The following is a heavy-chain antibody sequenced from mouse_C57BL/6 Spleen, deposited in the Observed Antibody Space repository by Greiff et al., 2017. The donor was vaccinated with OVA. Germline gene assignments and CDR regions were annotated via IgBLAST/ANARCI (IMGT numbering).Heavy chain of an antibody. CDR3: ARVKLPFDY. CDR1: GFTFSSYA. D-gene: IGHD1-1*01. J-gene: IGHJ2*01. V-gene: IGHV5-4*03. Sequence: VKVEESGGGLVKPGGSLKLSCAASGFTFSSYATSWVRQTPEKRLEWVATISDGGSYTYYPDNVKGRFTISRDNAKNNLYLQMSHLKSEDTAMYYCARVKLPFDYWGQGTTLTVSS. CDR2: ISDGGSYT.